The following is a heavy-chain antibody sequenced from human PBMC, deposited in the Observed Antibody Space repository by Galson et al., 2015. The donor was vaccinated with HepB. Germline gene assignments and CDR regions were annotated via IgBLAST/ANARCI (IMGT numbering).Heavy chain of an antibody. Sequence: VKVSCKASGYILTKYAINWVRQAPGQGLEWMGWINTNTGNPTYAQAFTGRFVFSLDTSVSTTYLQINSLKAEDTAIYYCARSTISGYGLDVWGLGTTVTVSS. D-gene: IGHD5/OR15-5a*01. CDR1: GYILTKYA. V-gene: IGHV7-4-1*02. CDR2: INTNTGNP. CDR3: ARSTISGYGLDV. J-gene: IGHJ6*02.